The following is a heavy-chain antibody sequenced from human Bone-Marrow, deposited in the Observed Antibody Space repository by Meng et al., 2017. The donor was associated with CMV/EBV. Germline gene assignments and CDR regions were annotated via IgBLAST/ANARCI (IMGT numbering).Heavy chain of an antibody. CDR1: GGSISSSSYY. CDR2: IYYSGST. Sequence: GSLRLSCTVSGGSISSSSYYWGWIRQPPGKGLEWIGSIYYSGSTYYNPSLKSRVTISVDTFKKQFSLKLSSVTAADTAVYYCARHPRIQGVIAAAVDWGQGTLVTASS. D-gene: IGHD6-13*01. CDR3: ARHPRIQGVIAAAVD. V-gene: IGHV4-39*01. J-gene: IGHJ4*02.